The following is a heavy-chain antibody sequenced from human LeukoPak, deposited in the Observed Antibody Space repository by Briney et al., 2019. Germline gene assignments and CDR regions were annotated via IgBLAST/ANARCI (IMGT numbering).Heavy chain of an antibody. V-gene: IGHV1-46*01. CDR2: INPTGGSA. Sequence: ASVKVSCKTSGYTFTDFSVHWVRQAPGQGLEWMGIINPTGGSAGFAQKFQGRVTMTRDMSTSTFYMELSSLRSDDTAVYYCARGPRGYSGYGDYWGQGTLVTVSS. J-gene: IGHJ4*02. CDR3: ARGPRGYSGYGDY. CDR1: GYTFTDFS. D-gene: IGHD5-12*01.